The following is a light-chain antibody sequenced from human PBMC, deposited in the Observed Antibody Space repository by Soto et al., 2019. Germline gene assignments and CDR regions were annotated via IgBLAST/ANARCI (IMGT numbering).Light chain of an antibody. CDR1: QSISSNY. Sequence: EIVLTQSPGTLSASPGERATLSCRASQSISSNYLAWYQQKPGQAPSLLIYGASSRATGIPDRFSGSGSGTDFTLTISRLEPEDSEIYYCQQYGSWTFGQGTKVEIK. J-gene: IGKJ1*01. CDR3: QQYGSWT. V-gene: IGKV3-20*01. CDR2: GAS.